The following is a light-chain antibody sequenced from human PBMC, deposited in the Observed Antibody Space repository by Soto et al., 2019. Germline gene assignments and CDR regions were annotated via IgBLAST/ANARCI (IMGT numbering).Light chain of an antibody. CDR3: QQYINRWT. CDR1: QSISTW. CDR2: KAS. J-gene: IGKJ1*01. Sequence: DIQMTQSPSTLSASVGDRVTITCRASQSISTWLAWYQQKPGKAPKLLIYKASSLESGVPSRFSGSGSGTELTLTISSLQPDDSATYYCQQYINRWTFGQGTKV. V-gene: IGKV1-5*03.